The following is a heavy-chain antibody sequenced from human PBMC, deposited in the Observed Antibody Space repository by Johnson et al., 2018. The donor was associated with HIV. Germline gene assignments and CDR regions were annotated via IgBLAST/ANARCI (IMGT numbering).Heavy chain of an antibody. CDR1: GFTFDDYA. CDR2: ISWNSGNI. D-gene: IGHD1-1*01. V-gene: IGHV3-9*01. Sequence: EVQLVESGGGLVQPGRSLRLSCAASGFTFDDYAMHWVRQAPGKGLEWVSGISWNSGNIGYADSVKGRFTISRDNAKNSLYLQMNSLRAEDTALYYCASGGLNGGTNIWGHGTLVTVSA. J-gene: IGHJ3*02. CDR3: ASGGLNGGTNI.